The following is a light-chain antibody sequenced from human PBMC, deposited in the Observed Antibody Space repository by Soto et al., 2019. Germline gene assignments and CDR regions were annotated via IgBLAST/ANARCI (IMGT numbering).Light chain of an antibody. Sequence: DIVMTQSPDSLAVSLGERATINCKSSQSVLYSSNNKNYFAWYQQKPGQPPKLLIYWASTRESGVPDRFSGSGSGTDFTLTISSLQAEDVAVYYCQQEYSTRWTFGQGTKVEIK. CDR2: WAS. V-gene: IGKV4-1*01. J-gene: IGKJ1*01. CDR1: QSVLYSSNNKNY. CDR3: QQEYSTRWT.